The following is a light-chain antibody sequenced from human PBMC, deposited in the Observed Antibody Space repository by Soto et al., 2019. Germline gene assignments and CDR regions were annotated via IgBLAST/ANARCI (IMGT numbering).Light chain of an antibody. CDR2: EVS. Sequence: QSVLTQPASVSGSPGQSITISCTATSSHAGGYNYVSWYQQHPGKAPKLMIYEVSHRTSGVSNRFSGSKSGNTASLTISGLQAEDEADYYCCSFTSTTTWVFGGGTKLTVL. CDR3: CSFTSTTTWV. V-gene: IGLV2-14*01. CDR1: SSHAGGYNY. J-gene: IGLJ3*02.